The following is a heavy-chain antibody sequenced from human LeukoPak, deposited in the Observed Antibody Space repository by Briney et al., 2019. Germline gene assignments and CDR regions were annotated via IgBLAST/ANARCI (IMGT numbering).Heavy chain of an antibody. V-gene: IGHV3-74*01. Sequence: PGGSLRLSCAASGFTLSRHWMHWVRQAPGKGLVWVSRINGDGRSISYADSVQGRFTISRDNAKNTLYLQMNSLRAEDMAVYYCAIELRTGDRQTDAFDIWVQPPMVTVSS. CDR3: AIELRTGDRQTDAFDI. J-gene: IGHJ3*02. CDR1: GFTLSRHW. CDR2: INGDGRSI. D-gene: IGHD7-27*01.